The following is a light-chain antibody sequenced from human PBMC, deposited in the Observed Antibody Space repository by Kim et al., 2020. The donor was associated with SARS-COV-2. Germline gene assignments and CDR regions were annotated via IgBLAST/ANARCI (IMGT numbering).Light chain of an antibody. CDR2: WAS. J-gene: IGKJ4*01. CDR1: QSVLYSSNNKNY. Sequence: INCKSRQSVLYSSNNKNYLAWYQQKPGQPPKLLIYWASTRESGVPDRFSGSGSGTDFTLTISSLQAEDVAVYYCQQRSNWPLALTFGGGTKVDIK. CDR3: QQRSNWPLALT. V-gene: IGKV4-1*01.